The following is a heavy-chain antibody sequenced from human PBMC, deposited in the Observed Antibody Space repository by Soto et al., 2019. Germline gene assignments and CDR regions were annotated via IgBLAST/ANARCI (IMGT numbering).Heavy chain of an antibody. CDR2: ISYDGSNK. V-gene: IGHV3-30-3*01. CDR3: ARVDGNGWWHFFDY. CDR1: GFTFSSYA. Sequence: QVQLVESGGGVVQPGRSLRLSCAASGFTFSSYAMHWVRQAPGKGLEWLAVISYDGSNKYYADSVKGRFTISRDNSKNTMYLQMNSLTVEDTAFFYCARVDGNGWWHFFDYWGQGTLVTVSS. D-gene: IGHD2-15*01. J-gene: IGHJ4*02.